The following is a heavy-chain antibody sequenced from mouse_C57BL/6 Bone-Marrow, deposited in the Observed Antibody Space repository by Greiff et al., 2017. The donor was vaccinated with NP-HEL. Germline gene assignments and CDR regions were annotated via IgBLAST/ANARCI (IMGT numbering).Heavy chain of an antibody. CDR3: ARSITTVVYFDY. V-gene: IGHV1-76*01. CDR1: GYTFTDYY. J-gene: IGHJ2*01. D-gene: IGHD1-1*01. CDR2: IYPGSGNA. Sequence: QVQLKQSGAELVRPGASVKLSCKASGYTFTDYYINWVKQRPGQGLEWIARIYPGSGNAYYNEKFKGKATLTAEKSSSTAYMQLSSLTSEDSAVYFCARSITTVVYFDYWGQGTTLTVSS.